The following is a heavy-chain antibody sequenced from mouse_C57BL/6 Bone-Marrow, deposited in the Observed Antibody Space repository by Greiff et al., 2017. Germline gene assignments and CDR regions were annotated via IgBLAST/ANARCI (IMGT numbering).Heavy chain of an antibody. CDR2: IRSKSNNYAT. CDR1: GFSFNTYA. V-gene: IGHV10-1*01. D-gene: IGHD1-1*02. CDR3: VRPPLLWFDY. J-gene: IGHJ2*01. Sequence: EVKVVESGGGLVQPKGSLKLSCAASGFSFNTYAMNWVRQAPGKGLEWVARIRSKSNNYATYYADSVKDRFTISRDDSESMLYLQMNNLKTEDTAMYYCVRPPLLWFDYWGQGTTLTVSS.